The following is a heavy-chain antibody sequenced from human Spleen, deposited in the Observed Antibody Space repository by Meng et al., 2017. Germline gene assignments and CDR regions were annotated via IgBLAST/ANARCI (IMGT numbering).Heavy chain of an antibody. CDR2: IDPKSGDT. CDR1: GYNFPDYW. CDR3: ARDEDISAAGKLFGDY. D-gene: IGHD6-13*01. J-gene: IGHJ4*02. Sequence: VPLVQSGCEVKKPGASVKVSCKPSGYNFPDYWLHWVRRAPGQGLEWMGRIDPKSGDTHYAQRFQGRVTMTGDTSISTAYMELSGLRSDDTAMYYCARDEDISAAGKLFGDYWGQGTLVTVSS. V-gene: IGHV1-2*06.